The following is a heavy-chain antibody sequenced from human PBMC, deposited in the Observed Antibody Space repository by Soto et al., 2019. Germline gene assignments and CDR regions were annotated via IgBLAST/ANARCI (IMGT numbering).Heavy chain of an antibody. V-gene: IGHV4-59*01. Sequence: SETLSLTCTVSGGSISSYYWSWIRQPPGKGLEWIGYIYYSGSTNYNPSLKSRVTISVDTSKNQFSLKLSSVTAADTAVYYCARSAENVWGSYRYKFDYWGQGTLVTVSS. CDR2: IYYSGST. CDR3: ARSAENVWGSYRYKFDY. CDR1: GGSISSYY. D-gene: IGHD3-16*02. J-gene: IGHJ4*02.